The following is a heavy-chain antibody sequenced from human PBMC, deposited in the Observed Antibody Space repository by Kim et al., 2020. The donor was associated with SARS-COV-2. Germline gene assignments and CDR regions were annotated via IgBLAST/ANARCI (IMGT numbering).Heavy chain of an antibody. V-gene: IGHV3-74*01. CDR3: ARGGRRGVTMVRGSYNWFDP. Sequence: GGSLRLSCAASGFTFSSYWMHWVRQAPGKGLVWVSRINSDGSSTSYADSVKGRFTISRDNAKNTLYLQMNSLRAEDTAVYYCARGGRRGVTMVRGSYNWFDPWGQGTLVTVSS. D-gene: IGHD3-10*01. CDR1: GFTFSSYW. CDR2: INSDGSST. J-gene: IGHJ5*02.